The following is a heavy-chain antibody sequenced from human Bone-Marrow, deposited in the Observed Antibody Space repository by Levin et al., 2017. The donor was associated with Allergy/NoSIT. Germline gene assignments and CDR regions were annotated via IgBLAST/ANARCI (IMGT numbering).Heavy chain of an antibody. CDR1: GFTFSSYG. CDR3: AKDLRHYEFWNDAFDF. J-gene: IGHJ3*01. V-gene: IGHV3-30*04. D-gene: IGHD3-3*01. Sequence: GGSLRLSCTASGFTFSSYGIQWVRQAPGKGLEWVAVISYDGSNKYSADSVKGRFTISRDNSKNTVYLQMNSLRAEDTAVYYCAKDLRHYEFWNDAFDFWGQGTLVTVSS. CDR2: ISYDGSNK.